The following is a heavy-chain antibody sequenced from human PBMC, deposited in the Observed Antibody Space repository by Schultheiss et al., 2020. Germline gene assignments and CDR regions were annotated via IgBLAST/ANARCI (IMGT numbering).Heavy chain of an antibody. CDR1: GGSISSGGYY. D-gene: IGHD5-18*01. Sequence: SETLSLTCTVSGGSISSGGYYWGWIRQPPGKGLEWIGSIYYSGSTYYNPSLKSRVTISVDTSKNQFSLKLKSVTAADTAVYYCARDQEATAMVTGLAFDIWGQGTMVTVSS. V-gene: IGHV4-39*07. CDR2: IYYSGST. J-gene: IGHJ3*02. CDR3: ARDQEATAMVTGLAFDI.